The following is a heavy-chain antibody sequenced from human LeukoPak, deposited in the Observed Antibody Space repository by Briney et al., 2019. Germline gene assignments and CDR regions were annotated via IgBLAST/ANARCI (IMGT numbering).Heavy chain of an antibody. Sequence: PSQTLSLTCTVSGGSISSGSYYWSWIRQPAGKGLEWIGRIYTSGSTNYNPSLKSRVTISVDTSKNQFSLKLSSVTAADTAVYYCARRSGRGRVDYWGQGTLVTVSS. J-gene: IGHJ4*02. CDR3: ARRSGRGRVDY. D-gene: IGHD3-10*01. V-gene: IGHV4-61*02. CDR2: IYTSGST. CDR1: GGSISSGSYY.